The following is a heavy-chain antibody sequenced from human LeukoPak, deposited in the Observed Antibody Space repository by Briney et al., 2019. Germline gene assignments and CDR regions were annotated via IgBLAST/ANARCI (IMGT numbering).Heavy chain of an antibody. Sequence: SETLSLTCTVSGGSISSGGYYWSWIRQHPGKGLEWIGYIYYSGSTFYNPSLKSRLTISVDTSKNQFSLKMTSLTAADTAVYYCARDNYDSSGYYEHALDLWGQGTMVTVSS. V-gene: IGHV4-31*03. CDR2: IYYSGST. CDR1: GGSISSGGYY. J-gene: IGHJ3*01. CDR3: ARDNYDSSGYYEHALDL. D-gene: IGHD3-22*01.